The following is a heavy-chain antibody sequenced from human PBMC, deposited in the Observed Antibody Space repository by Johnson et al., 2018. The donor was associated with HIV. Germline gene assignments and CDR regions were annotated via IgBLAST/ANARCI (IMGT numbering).Heavy chain of an antibody. Sequence: QVQVVESGGGVVQPGRSLRLSCAASGFTFSSYAMHWVRQAPGKGLEWVAVISYDGSNKYYADSVKGRFTISRDNSKNTLYLQMNSLRAEDTALYYCARVLCSGGSCYSDAFDIWGQGTMVTVSS. D-gene: IGHD2-15*01. CDR1: GFTFSSYA. CDR3: ARVLCSGGSCYSDAFDI. J-gene: IGHJ3*02. V-gene: IGHV3-30*04. CDR2: ISYDGSNK.